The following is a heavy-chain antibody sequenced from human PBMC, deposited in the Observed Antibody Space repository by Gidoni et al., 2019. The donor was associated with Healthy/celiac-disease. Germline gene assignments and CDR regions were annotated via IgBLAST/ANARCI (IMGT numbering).Heavy chain of an antibody. V-gene: IGHV3-9*01. CDR2: ISWNSGSI. D-gene: IGHD5-12*01. CDR3: AKVALGRYFDY. CDR1: GFTFDDYA. J-gene: IGHJ4*02. Sequence: EVQLVESGGGLVQPGRSLRLSCAASGFTFDDYAMHWVRQAPGKGLEWVSGISWNSGSIGYADSVKGRFTISRDNAKNSLYLQMNSLRAEDTALYYCAKVALGRYFDYWGQGTLVTVSS.